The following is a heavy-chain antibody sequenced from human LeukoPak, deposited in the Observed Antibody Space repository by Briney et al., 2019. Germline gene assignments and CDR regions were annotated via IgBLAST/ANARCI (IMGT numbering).Heavy chain of an antibody. CDR1: GGSFSDYY. Sequence: SETLSVTCAVYGGSFSDYYWSWIRQPPGKGLEWIGEINHSGSANYNPSLKSRVTISAGTSKNQFSLKLSSVTAADTAVYYCARGYYYDSSGYYSPPFDYWGQGTLVTVSS. J-gene: IGHJ4*02. D-gene: IGHD3-22*01. V-gene: IGHV4-34*01. CDR3: ARGYYYDSSGYYSPPFDY. CDR2: INHSGSA.